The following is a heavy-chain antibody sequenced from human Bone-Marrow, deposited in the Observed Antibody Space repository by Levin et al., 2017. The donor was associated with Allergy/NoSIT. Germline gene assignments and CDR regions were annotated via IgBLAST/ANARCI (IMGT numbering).Heavy chain of an antibody. CDR1: GFTFSSYG. V-gene: IGHV3-30*18. Sequence: GESLKISCAASGFTFSSYGMHWVRQAPGKGLEWVAVISYDGSNKYYADSVKGRFTISRDNSKNTLYLQMNSLRAEDTAVYYCAKRPQSMVQGENDYWGQGTLVTVSS. D-gene: IGHD3-10*01. CDR2: ISYDGSNK. CDR3: AKRPQSMVQGENDY. J-gene: IGHJ4*02.